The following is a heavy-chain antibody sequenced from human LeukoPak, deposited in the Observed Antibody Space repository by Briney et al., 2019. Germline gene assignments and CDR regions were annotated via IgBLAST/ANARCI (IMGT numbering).Heavy chain of an antibody. CDR3: ARAYFVSWFDP. CDR2: INHSGST. V-gene: IGHV4-34*01. J-gene: IGHJ5*02. CDR1: GGSFSGYY. D-gene: IGHD2/OR15-2a*01. Sequence: SENLSLTCAVYGGSFSGYYWSWIRQPPGKGLEWIGEINHSGSTNYNPSLKSRVTISVDTSKNQFSLKLSSVTAADTAVYYCARAYFVSWFDPWGQGTLVTVSS.